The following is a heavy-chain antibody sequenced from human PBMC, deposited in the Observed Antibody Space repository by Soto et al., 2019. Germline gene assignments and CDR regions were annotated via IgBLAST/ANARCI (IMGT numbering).Heavy chain of an antibody. CDR3: ARSNGITIFPNRHYYYMDV. V-gene: IGHV3-48*01. J-gene: IGHJ6*03. Sequence: EVQLVESGGGLVQPGGSLRLSCAASGFTFSSYSMNWVRQAPGKGLEWVSYISSSSSTIYYADSVKGRFTISRDNAKNSLYLQMNSLRAEDTAVYYCARSNGITIFPNRHYYYMDVWGKGTTVTVSS. CDR2: ISSSSSTI. CDR1: GFTFSSYS. D-gene: IGHD3-3*01.